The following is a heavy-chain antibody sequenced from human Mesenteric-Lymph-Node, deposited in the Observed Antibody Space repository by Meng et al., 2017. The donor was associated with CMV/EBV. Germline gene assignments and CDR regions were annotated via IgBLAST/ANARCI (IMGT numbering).Heavy chain of an antibody. J-gene: IGHJ6*02. CDR1: GFTFSSYS. CDR3: ARVAPAGRGMDV. Sequence: GGSLRLSCAASGFTFSSYSMNWVRQLPGKGLEWVSGLNADGGSSAYAGSVKGRFTISRDNAKNSLFLQMNSLRVDDTAVYYCARVAPAGRGMDVWGQGTTVTVSS. V-gene: IGHV3-20*04. CDR2: LNADGGSS. D-gene: IGHD2-2*01.